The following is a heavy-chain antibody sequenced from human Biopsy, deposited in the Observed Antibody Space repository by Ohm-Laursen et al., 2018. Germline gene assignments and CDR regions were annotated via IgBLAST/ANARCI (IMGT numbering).Heavy chain of an antibody. Sequence: SLRLSCAASGFTLSSYSMTWVRQTPGKGLEWVSTISSSSDNIYYVDSVKGRFTISRDNAKNSLYLQMNSLRAEDTAVYYCARSRGSSGIATIYYYGMDVWGHGPRSPSP. J-gene: IGHJ6*02. V-gene: IGHV3-21*01. CDR2: ISSSSDNI. CDR3: ARSRGSSGIATIYYYGMDV. D-gene: IGHD3-10*01. CDR1: GFTLSSYS.